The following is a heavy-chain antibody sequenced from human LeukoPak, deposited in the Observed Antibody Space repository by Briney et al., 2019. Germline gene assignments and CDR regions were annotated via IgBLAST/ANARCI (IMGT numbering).Heavy chain of an antibody. CDR3: ARDRRGKTAGILNWFDP. CDR2: DNPNSGNT. D-gene: IGHD6-13*01. CDR1: GYHLTNYD. Sequence: ASVQVSCKASGYHLTNYDINWVGPATGQGLELMGWDNPNSGNTGYAKKFQGRVTMTRNTSISTAYMELSSLRSEDTAVYYCARDRRGKTAGILNWFDPWGQGTLVTVSS. V-gene: IGHV1-8*01. J-gene: IGHJ5*02.